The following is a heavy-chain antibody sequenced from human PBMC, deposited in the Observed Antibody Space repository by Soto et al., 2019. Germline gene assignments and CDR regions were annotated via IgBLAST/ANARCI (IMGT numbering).Heavy chain of an antibody. CDR1: GFTFSFYT. Sequence: QVQLVESGGGVVQPGGSLRLSCAASGFTFSFYTIHWVRQAPGKGLEWVALISYNGNNKYYADSVKGRFTISRDNSKNTLYLQMNSLRTDDSAVYYCARNRADDGSGTGNYDYYDMDVWGQGTTVTVSS. V-gene: IGHV3-30-3*01. CDR2: ISYNGNNK. CDR3: ARNRADDGSGTGNYDYYDMDV. J-gene: IGHJ6*02. D-gene: IGHD3-10*01.